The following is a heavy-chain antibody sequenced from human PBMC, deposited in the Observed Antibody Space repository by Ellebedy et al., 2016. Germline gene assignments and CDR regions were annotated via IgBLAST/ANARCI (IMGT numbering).Heavy chain of an antibody. Sequence: GGSLRLXXTASGFTFSSYVMSWVRQAPGKGLKWVSGISRSGDSIYVADSVKGRFTISRDNSKNTVYLRMSNLRVEDTALYYCRQGHYADYWGQGTLVTVSS. CDR1: GFTFSSYV. V-gene: IGHV3-23*01. CDR3: RQGHYADY. CDR2: ISRSGDSI. J-gene: IGHJ4*02.